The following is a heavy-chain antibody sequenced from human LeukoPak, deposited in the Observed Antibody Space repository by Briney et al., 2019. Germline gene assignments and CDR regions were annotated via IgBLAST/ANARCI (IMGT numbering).Heavy chain of an antibody. CDR2: IYYSGTT. D-gene: IGHD1-26*01. Sequence: PSETLSLTCAVSGTSITYGGYTWNWIRQPPGKGLEWIGYIYYSGTTFYNPSLKSRVTISVDTSKNQFSLKLSSVTAADTAVYYCARDASGSYVYWGQGTLVTVSS. CDR1: GTSITYGGYT. J-gene: IGHJ4*02. CDR3: ARDASGSYVY. V-gene: IGHV4-61*08.